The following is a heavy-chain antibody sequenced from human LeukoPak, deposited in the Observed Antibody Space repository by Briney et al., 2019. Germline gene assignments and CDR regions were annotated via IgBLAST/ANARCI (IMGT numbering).Heavy chain of an antibody. J-gene: IGHJ4*02. CDR1: GYTFTGYY. CDR3: ARGGPGGSGSYYNIDY. Sequence: GASVKVSCXASGYTFTGYYMHWVRQAPGQGLEWMGRINPNSGGTNYAQKFQGRVTMTRDASISTPYMELSRLRSDDTAVYYCARGGPGGSGSYYNIDYWGQGTLVTVSS. D-gene: IGHD3-10*01. CDR2: INPNSGGT. V-gene: IGHV1-2*06.